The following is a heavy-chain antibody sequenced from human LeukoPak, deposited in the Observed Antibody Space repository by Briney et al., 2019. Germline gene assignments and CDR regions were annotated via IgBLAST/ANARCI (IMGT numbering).Heavy chain of an antibody. CDR2: IIPIFGTA. D-gene: IGHD1-26*01. Sequence: SVKVSCKASGGTFSSYAISWVRQAPGQELQWMGGIIPIFGTANYAQKFQGRVTITADESTSTAYMELSSLRSEDTAVYYCALGSSGGNEDWFDPWGQGTLVTVAS. CDR3: ALGSSGGNEDWFDP. J-gene: IGHJ5*02. CDR1: GGTFSSYA. V-gene: IGHV1-69*13.